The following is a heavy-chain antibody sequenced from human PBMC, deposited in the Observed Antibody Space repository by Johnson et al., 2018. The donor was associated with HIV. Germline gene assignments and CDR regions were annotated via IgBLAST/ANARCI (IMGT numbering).Heavy chain of an antibody. CDR3: TTDRRHGEGI. CDR1: GFTFSSYA. V-gene: IGHV3-11*01. Sequence: QVQLVESGGGLVKPGGSMRLSCAASGFTFSSYAMHWVRQAPGKGLEWVSYISSSGSTIYYADSVKGRFTISRDNAKNSLYLQMNSLKTEDTGVYYCTTDRRHGEGIWGQGTMVTVSS. CDR2: ISSSGSTI. D-gene: IGHD4-17*01. J-gene: IGHJ3*02.